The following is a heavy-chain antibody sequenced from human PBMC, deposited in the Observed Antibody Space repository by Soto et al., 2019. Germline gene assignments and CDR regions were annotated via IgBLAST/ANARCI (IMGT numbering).Heavy chain of an antibody. Sequence: QVQLVESGGGVVQPGRSLRLSCAASGFTFSSYGMHWVRRAPGKGLEWVAVIWYDGSNKYYADSVKGRFTISRDNSKNTLYLQMNSLRAEDTAVYYCARSRIAARPSATNYYYYYMDVWGKGTTVTVSS. CDR2: IWYDGSNK. V-gene: IGHV3-33*01. J-gene: IGHJ6*03. CDR3: ARSRIAARPSATNYYYYYMDV. D-gene: IGHD6-6*01. CDR1: GFTFSSYG.